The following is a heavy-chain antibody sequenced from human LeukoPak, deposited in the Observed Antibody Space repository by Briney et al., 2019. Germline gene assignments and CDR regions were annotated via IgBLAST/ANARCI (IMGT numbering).Heavy chain of an antibody. CDR1: GFSFNNHE. D-gene: IGHD2-2*01. CDR2: ISSGGGSI. Sequence: GGSLRLSCVASGFSFNNHEMNWVRQAPGKGLEWVSYISSGGGSIYYADSVKGRFTISRDNAKYSLYLQINSLRAEDTAVYYCARISTNTWYNFDYWGQGTLVTVSS. J-gene: IGHJ4*02. CDR3: ARISTNTWYNFDY. V-gene: IGHV3-48*03.